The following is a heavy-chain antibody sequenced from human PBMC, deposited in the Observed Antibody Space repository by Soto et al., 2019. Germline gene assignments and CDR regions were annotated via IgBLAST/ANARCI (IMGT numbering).Heavy chain of an antibody. CDR2: IKSKTDGGAI. J-gene: IGHJ5*02. CDR3: PTAGPHRSSSIWFAP. CDR1: GFPFINAW. Sequence: EVQLVESGGGLVKPGGSLRLSCAASGFPFINAWMTWVRQAPGKGLEWVGRIKSKTDGGAIDYGAPVKNRFTISRDDSKNTLYLQMNSLKTEDTAVYYCPTAGPHRSSSIWFAPWGQGTLVTVSS. V-gene: IGHV3-15*01. D-gene: IGHD6-6*01.